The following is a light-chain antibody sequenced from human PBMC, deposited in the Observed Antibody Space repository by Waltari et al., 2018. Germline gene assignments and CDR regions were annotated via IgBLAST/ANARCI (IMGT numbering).Light chain of an antibody. CDR1: QGINHW. J-gene: IGKJ1*01. CDR2: AAS. Sequence: DIQMTQSPSSVSASVGDRLTITCRASQGINHWLAWYQQKPGEAPKLLIYAASTLHGGGASGFGGSGSGTYVSLTISSLQPEDFATYFCQQAYSFPRTFGRGTKVEIK. V-gene: IGKV1-12*01. CDR3: QQAYSFPRT.